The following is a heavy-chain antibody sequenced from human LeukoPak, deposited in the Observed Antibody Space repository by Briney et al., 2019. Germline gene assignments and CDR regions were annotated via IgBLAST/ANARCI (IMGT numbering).Heavy chain of an antibody. CDR1: GFTFSSYG. Sequence: SGGSLRLSCAASGFTFSSYGILWVRQAPGKGLEWVAFIRYDGNNKLYADSMKGRFTISRDNSKNTLYLHINSLRAEDTAVYYCVKDNPLDYWGQGTLVIVSS. J-gene: IGHJ4*02. CDR2: IRYDGNNK. CDR3: VKDNPLDY. V-gene: IGHV3-30*02. D-gene: IGHD1-14*01.